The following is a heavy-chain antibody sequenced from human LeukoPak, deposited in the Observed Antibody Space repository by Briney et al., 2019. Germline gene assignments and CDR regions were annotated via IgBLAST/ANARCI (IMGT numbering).Heavy chain of an antibody. V-gene: IGHV3-7*03. CDR1: GFTFSTNW. D-gene: IGHD3-10*01. J-gene: IGHJ4*02. Sequence: GGSLGLSCAASGFTFSTNWMSWVRQAPGKGLEWVANINQDGSEKYYVDSVKGRFTMSRDNAKNSLYLEMNSLRAEDTGIYYCARGGFHPDYWGQGTLVTVSS. CDR3: ARGGFHPDY. CDR2: INQDGSEK.